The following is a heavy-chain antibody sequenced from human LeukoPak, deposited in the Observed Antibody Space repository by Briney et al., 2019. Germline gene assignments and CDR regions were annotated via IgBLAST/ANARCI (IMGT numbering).Heavy chain of an antibody. CDR2: ISGSGGST. Sequence: PGGSLRLSCAASGFTFSSYAMSWVRQAPGKGLEWVSAISGSGGSTYYADSVKGRFTISRDNAKNTLYLQMNSLRAEDMAVYYCARLYCRGGSCYSGDAFDIWGQGTMVTVSS. V-gene: IGHV3-23*01. CDR1: GFTFSSYA. CDR3: ARLYCRGGSCYSGDAFDI. J-gene: IGHJ3*02. D-gene: IGHD2-15*01.